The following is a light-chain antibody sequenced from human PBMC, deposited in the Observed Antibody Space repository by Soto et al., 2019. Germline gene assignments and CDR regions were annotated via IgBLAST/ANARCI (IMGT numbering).Light chain of an antibody. V-gene: IGLV1-40*01. CDR1: RSNIGGGYD. Sequence: QSVLTQPPSVSGVPGQTITISCTGSRSNIGGGYDVHWYQQLPGTAPQPLVYGNINRPSRVPDRFSGSKSDTSASLAITGLQAEDEADYYCLSYDSSLSAWVFGGGTKLTVL. CDR3: LSYDSSLSAWV. CDR2: GNI. J-gene: IGLJ3*02.